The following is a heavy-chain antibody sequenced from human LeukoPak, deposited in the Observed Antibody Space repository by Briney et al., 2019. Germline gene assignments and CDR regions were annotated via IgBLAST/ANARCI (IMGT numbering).Heavy chain of an antibody. CDR2: IYHSGST. J-gene: IGHJ4*02. Sequence: PSETLSLTCTVSGYSISSGYYWGWIRQPPGKGLEWIGSIYHSGSTYYNPSLKSRVTISVDTSKNQFSLKLSSVTAADTAVYYCARDGNYYGSGIDYWGQGTLVTASS. CDR1: GYSISSGYY. V-gene: IGHV4-38-2*02. D-gene: IGHD3-10*01. CDR3: ARDGNYYGSGIDY.